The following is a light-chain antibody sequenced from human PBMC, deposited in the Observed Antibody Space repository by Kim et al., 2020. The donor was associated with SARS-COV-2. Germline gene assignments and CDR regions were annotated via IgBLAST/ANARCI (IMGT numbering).Light chain of an antibody. CDR1: SSDVGGYNY. CDR3: SSYAGSSTWV. Sequence: GQSITIACTGTSSDVGGYNYVSWYQQHPGKAPKLMIYDVSKRPSGVSNRFSGSKSGNTASLTISGLQAEDEADYYCSSYAGSSTWVFGGGTQLTVL. J-gene: IGLJ3*02. CDR2: DVS. V-gene: IGLV2-14*03.